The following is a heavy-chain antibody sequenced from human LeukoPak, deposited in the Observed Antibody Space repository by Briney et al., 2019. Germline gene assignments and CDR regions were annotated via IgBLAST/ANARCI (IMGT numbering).Heavy chain of an antibody. CDR1: GFTSRNEE. J-gene: IGHJ4*02. CDR3: ARGGNYAPFDY. D-gene: IGHD1-26*01. Sequence: GGSLRLSCVVSGFTSRNEEMNWVRQASGKGLEWIAYISNTGSPIHYRDSVKGRCTIPRDNAQSSLFLQMNSLRPDDTAIYYCARGGNYAPFDYWGQGALVAVSS. CDR2: ISNTGSPI. V-gene: IGHV3-48*03.